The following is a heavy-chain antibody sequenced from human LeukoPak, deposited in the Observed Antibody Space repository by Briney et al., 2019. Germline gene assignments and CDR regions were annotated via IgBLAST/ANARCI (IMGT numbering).Heavy chain of an antibody. Sequence: SGPTLVTPTQTLTLTCTFSGFSLSTSGAGVGWIRQPPGKALEWLSVVFWNDVKRYRPSLGSRLTITKDTSKNQVVLRMTDMDPVDTATYYCAYRSGADPRGGSFDYWGQGALVTVSS. V-gene: IGHV2-5*01. CDR2: VFWNDVK. J-gene: IGHJ4*02. D-gene: IGHD1-26*01. CDR1: GFSLSTSGAG. CDR3: AYRSGADPRGGSFDY.